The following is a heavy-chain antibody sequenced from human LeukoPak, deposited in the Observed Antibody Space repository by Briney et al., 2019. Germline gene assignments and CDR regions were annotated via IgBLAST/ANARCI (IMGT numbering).Heavy chain of an antibody. CDR3: AREGKKNSSGYYSAAFDI. J-gene: IGHJ3*02. CDR2: ISGSGGST. D-gene: IGHD3-22*01. Sequence: GGSLRLSCAASGFTFSSYAMSWVRQAPGKGLEWVSAISGSGGSTYYADSVKGRFTISRDNSKNTLYLQMNSLRAEDTAVYYCAREGKKNSSGYYSAAFDIWGQGTMVTVSS. CDR1: GFTFSSYA. V-gene: IGHV3-23*01.